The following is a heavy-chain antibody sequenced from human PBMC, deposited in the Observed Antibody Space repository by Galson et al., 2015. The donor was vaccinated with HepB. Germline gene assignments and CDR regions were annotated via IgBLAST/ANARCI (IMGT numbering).Heavy chain of an antibody. CDR2: INSDGSST. CDR3: ATGGYYYDSSHDY. CDR1: GFTFSSYW. J-gene: IGHJ4*02. D-gene: IGHD3-22*01. V-gene: IGHV3-74*01. Sequence: SLRLSCAASGFTFSSYWMHWVRQAPGKGLVWVSRINSDGSSTSYADSVKGRFTISRDNAKNTLYLQMNSLRAEDTAVYYCATGGYYYDSSHDYWGQGTLVTVSS.